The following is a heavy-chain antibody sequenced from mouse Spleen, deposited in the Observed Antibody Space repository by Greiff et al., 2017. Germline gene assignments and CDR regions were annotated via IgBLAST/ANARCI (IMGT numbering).Heavy chain of an antibody. D-gene: IGHD1-1*02. CDR3: SRGVGSPVVFFDF. J-gene: IGHJ2*01. V-gene: IGHV1-69*01. CDR2: IDTSDTYS. CDR1: GYTFTDHW. Sequence: VQLKQSGAELVMPGASVKMSCKVSGYTFTDHWMHWVKQRPGQGLEWIGAIDTSDTYSNYNQKFKGKATLTVDESSSTAYMQLSSLTSEDSAVYYCSRGVGSPVVFFDFWGQGTTLTVSS.